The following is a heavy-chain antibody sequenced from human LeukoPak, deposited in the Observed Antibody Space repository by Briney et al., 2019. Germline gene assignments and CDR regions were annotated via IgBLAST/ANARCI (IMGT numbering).Heavy chain of an antibody. CDR1: GFTFSSYW. CDR2: IKEDGSEK. Sequence: GGSLRLSCAASGFTFSSYWMSWVRQAPGKGLEWVANIKEDGSEKKYVDSEKGRFTISRDNAKKSLYLQMNSLRAEDTAVYYCARDRVGGALEYWGQGALVTVSS. J-gene: IGHJ4*02. CDR3: ARDRVGGALEY. V-gene: IGHV3-7*03. D-gene: IGHD3-10*01.